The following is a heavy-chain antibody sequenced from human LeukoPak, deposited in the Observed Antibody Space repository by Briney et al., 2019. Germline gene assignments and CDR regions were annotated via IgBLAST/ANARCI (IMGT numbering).Heavy chain of an antibody. CDR2: MNPNSGNT. Sequence: ASVKVSCKASGYTFTSYDINWVRQATGQGLEWMGWMNPNSGNTGYAQKFQGRVTITRNTSISTAYMELSSLRSEDTAVYYCARTRRGQLWNRARDFDHWGQGTLVTVSS. CDR3: ARTRRGQLWNRARDFDH. CDR1: GYTFTSYD. J-gene: IGHJ4*02. V-gene: IGHV1-8*01. D-gene: IGHD5-18*01.